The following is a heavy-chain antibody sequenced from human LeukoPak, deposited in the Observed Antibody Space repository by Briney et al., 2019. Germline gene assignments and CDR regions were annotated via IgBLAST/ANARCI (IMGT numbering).Heavy chain of an antibody. CDR1: GYTFTSYY. CDR2: INPNSGGT. V-gene: IGHV1-2*06. J-gene: IGHJ6*02. CDR3: ARDLSVAVAGTESLYYYYYYGMDV. D-gene: IGHD6-19*01. Sequence: ASVKVSCKASGYTFTSYYMHWVRQAPGQGLEWMGRINPNSGGTNYAQKFQGRVTMTRDTSISTAYMELSRLRSDDTAVYYCARDLSVAVAGTESLYYYYYYGMDVWGQGTTVTVSS.